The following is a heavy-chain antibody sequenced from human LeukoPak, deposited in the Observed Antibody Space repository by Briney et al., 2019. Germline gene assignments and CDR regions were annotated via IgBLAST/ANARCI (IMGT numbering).Heavy chain of an antibody. CDR1: DSSTSGYY. CDR2: IYPSGST. CDR3: ARAVGTYYDFWSGYRERYYYYMDV. Sequence: PSETLSLTCTVSDSSTSGYYWSWIRQPAGKGLEWIGRIYPSGSTNYNPSLQSRVTMSIGTSRNQFSLKLSSVTAADTAVYYCARAVGTYYDFWSGYRERYYYYMDVWGKGTTVTVSS. J-gene: IGHJ6*03. D-gene: IGHD3-3*01. V-gene: IGHV4-4*07.